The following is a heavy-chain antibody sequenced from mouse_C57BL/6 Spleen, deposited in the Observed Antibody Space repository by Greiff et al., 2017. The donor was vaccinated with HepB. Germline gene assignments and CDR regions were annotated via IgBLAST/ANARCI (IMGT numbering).Heavy chain of an antibody. CDR3: ARPYYSGSSYVEGMDY. J-gene: IGHJ4*01. CDR2: IHPNSGST. CDR1: GYTFTSYW. V-gene: IGHV1-64*01. D-gene: IGHD1-1*01. Sequence: QVQLQQPGAELVKPGASVKLSCKASGYTFTSYWMHWVKQRPGQGLEWIGMIHPNSGSTNYNEKFKSKATLTVDKSSSTAYMQLSSLTSEDSAVYYCARPYYSGSSYVEGMDYWGQGTSVTVSS.